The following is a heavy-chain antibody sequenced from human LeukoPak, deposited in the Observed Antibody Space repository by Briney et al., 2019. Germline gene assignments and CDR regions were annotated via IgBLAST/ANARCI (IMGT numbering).Heavy chain of an antibody. CDR1: GFTFSSYG. V-gene: IGHV3-30*02. Sequence: GGSLRLSCAASGFTFSSYGMHWVRQAPGKGLEWVAFIRYDGSNKYYADSVKGRFTISRDNSKNTLYLQMNSLRAEDTAVYYCARDGVRPKNYYYYMDVWGKGTTVTVSS. D-gene: IGHD3-10*01. CDR3: ARDGVRPKNYYYYMDV. J-gene: IGHJ6*03. CDR2: IRYDGSNK.